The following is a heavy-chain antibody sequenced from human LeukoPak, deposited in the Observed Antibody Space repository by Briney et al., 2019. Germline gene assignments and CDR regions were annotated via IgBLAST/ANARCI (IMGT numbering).Heavy chain of an antibody. CDR2: ISGSGGST. CDR3: AKVGDPKSSLYYFDY. D-gene: IGHD3-16*01. Sequence: GGSLRLSCAASGFTFSSYAVSWVRQAPGKGLEWVSAISGSGGSTYYADSVKGRFTISRDNSKNTLYLQMNSLRAEDTAVYYCAKVGDPKSSLYYFDYWGQGTLVTVSS. CDR1: GFTFSSYA. J-gene: IGHJ4*02. V-gene: IGHV3-23*01.